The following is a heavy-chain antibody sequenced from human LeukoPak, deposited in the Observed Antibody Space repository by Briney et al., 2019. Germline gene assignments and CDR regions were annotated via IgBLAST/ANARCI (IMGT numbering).Heavy chain of an antibody. CDR2: INPNSGGT. CDR1: GGTFSSYA. D-gene: IGHD6-19*01. J-gene: IGHJ4*02. Sequence: GASVKVSCKAPGGTFSSYAISWVRQAPGQGLEWMGWINPNSGGTNYAQKFQGWVTMTRDTSISTAYMELSRLRSDDTAVYYCARDNSSGFLGFDYWGQGTLVTVSS. CDR3: ARDNSSGFLGFDY. V-gene: IGHV1-2*04.